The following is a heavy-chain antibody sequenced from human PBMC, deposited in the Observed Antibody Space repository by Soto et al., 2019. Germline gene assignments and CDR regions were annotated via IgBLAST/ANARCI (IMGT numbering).Heavy chain of an antibody. CDR3: ARDRVIVTTDYYYYMYV. V-gene: IGHV3-33*01. Sequence: HPGGSLRLSCAASGFTFSTYGMHWVRQAPGKGLEWVAVIWYHGSNEKYADSVKGRFTISRDNSKNTLYLQMNSLRAEDTAVYYCARDRVIVTTDYYYYMYVWGKGTTVTVSS. CDR2: IWYHGSNE. D-gene: IGHD4-4*01. J-gene: IGHJ6*03. CDR1: GFTFSTYG.